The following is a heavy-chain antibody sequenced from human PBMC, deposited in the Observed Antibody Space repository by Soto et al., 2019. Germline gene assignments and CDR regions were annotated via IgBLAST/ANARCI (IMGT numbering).Heavy chain of an antibody. D-gene: IGHD3-9*01. J-gene: IGHJ4*01. V-gene: IGHV3-15*07. Sequence: WGSLRLSCAAYGGIFSDDWINWVRQPPGKGLEWVGSIKSKTDGGKTDFAAPVKGRFAISRDDSRDVVYMEMYSLKTDDTAVYFCTTDSLFTGQLVRMDNWGHGTLVTVSS. CDR1: GGIFSDDW. CDR2: IKSKTDGGKT. CDR3: TTDSLFTGQLVRMDN.